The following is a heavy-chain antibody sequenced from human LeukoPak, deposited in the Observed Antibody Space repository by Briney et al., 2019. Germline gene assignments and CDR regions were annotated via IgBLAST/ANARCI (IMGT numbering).Heavy chain of an antibody. D-gene: IGHD2-21*02. CDR1: GFTLSSFE. Sequence: GGSLRLSCAASGFTLSSFEMNWVRQAPGKGLEWVSYISSSGSTIYYADSVKGRFTISRDNAKNSLYLQMNSLRAEDTAVYYCARRSAYCGGDCYSDAFDIWGQGTMVTVSS. J-gene: IGHJ3*02. CDR3: ARRSAYCGGDCYSDAFDI. CDR2: ISSSGSTI. V-gene: IGHV3-48*03.